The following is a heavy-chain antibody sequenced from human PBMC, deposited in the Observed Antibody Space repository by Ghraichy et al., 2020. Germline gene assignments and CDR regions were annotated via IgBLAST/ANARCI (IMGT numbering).Heavy chain of an antibody. V-gene: IGHV3-20*04. J-gene: IGHJ5*02. D-gene: IGHD5-18*01. Sequence: GSLNISCAASGFTFDDYGMSWVRQAPGKGLEWVSGISWNGANTGYADSVKGRFTISRDNAKNFSYLQMNSLRSEDTALYYCARGGYTSWFDPWGQGTLVIGSS. CDR1: GFTFDDYG. CDR3: ARGGYTSWFDP. CDR2: ISWNGANT.